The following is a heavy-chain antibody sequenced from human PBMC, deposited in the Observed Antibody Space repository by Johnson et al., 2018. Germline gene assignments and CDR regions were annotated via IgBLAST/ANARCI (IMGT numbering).Heavy chain of an antibody. CDR2: IYYSGST. V-gene: IGHV4-59*12. CDR1: GGSISSYY. Sequence: VQLQESGPGLVKPSETLSLTCTVSGGSISSYYWSWIRQPPGKGLEWIGYIYYSGSTNYNPSLKSRVTISVDTSKNQFSLKLSSVTAADTAGYYRARNTKRILYYYYGMDVWGQGTTVTVSS. D-gene: IGHD3-9*01. J-gene: IGHJ6*02. CDR3: ARNTKRILYYYYGMDV.